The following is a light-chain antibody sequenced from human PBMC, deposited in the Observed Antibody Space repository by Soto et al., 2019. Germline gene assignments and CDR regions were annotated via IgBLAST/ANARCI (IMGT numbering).Light chain of an antibody. CDR2: GAS. Sequence: EIVLTQSPGTLSVSPGEGVTLSCRASQSVHSNLAWFQQHPGQAPRLLIYGASSRATGIPVRFSGSGSGTEFTLTISSLQPEDFAVYYCQQYTDWPWGTFGGGTKVDIK. CDR3: QQYTDWPWGT. J-gene: IGKJ4*01. V-gene: IGKV3-15*01. CDR1: QSVHSN.